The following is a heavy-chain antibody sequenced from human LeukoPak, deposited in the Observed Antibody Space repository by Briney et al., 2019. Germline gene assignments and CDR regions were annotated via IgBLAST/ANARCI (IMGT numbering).Heavy chain of an antibody. V-gene: IGHV4-34*01. D-gene: IGHD2-21*02. CDR2: INHSGST. Sequence: SETLSLTCAVYRGSFSGYYWSWIRQPPGKGLEWIGEINHSGSTNYNPSLKSRVTISVDTSKNQFSLKLSSVTAADTAVYYCARGRYCGGDCYSQYFDYWGQGTLVTVSS. CDR1: RGSFSGYY. CDR3: ARGRYCGGDCYSQYFDY. J-gene: IGHJ4*02.